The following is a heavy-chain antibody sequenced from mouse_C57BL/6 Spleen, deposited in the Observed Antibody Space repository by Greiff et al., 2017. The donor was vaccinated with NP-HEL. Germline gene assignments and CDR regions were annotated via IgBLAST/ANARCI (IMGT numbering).Heavy chain of an antibody. CDR3: ARRGLYDGYRGFDV. V-gene: IGHV1-64*01. J-gene: IGHJ1*03. CDR1: GYTFTSYW. D-gene: IGHD2-3*01. Sequence: VQLQQSGAELVKPGASVKLSCKASGYTFTSYWMHWVKQRPGQGLEWIGMIHPNSGSTNYNEKFKSKATLTVDKSSSTAYMQLSSLTSEDSAVYYCARRGLYDGYRGFDVWGTGTTVTVSS. CDR2: IHPNSGST.